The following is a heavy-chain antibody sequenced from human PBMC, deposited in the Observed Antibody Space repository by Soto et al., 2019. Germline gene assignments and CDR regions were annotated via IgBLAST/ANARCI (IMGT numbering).Heavy chain of an antibody. CDR2: ISAYNGHK. CDR3: ARDTSVTTTWAFEY. V-gene: IGHV1-18*01. J-gene: IGHJ4*02. Sequence: QVQLVKSGAEVKKPGDSVELSCKASGYPFTRYDISWVLQAPGQVHEWMGWISAYNGHKNYAQKLQGRLTMTTDTSTSTVYMDRRSLRSEETDVYNCARDTSVTTTWAFEYWGQGTLVTVSA. D-gene: IGHD4-17*01. CDR1: GYPFTRYD.